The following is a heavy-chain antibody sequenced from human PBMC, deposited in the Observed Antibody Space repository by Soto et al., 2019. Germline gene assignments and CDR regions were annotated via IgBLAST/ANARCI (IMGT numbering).Heavy chain of an antibody. CDR3: AHMATMTMFGVVSDTGGWFDP. CDR1: GFSLSSSRSA. V-gene: IGHV2-5*02. Sequence: QINLKESAPTVVNPTPTLTLTCTFSGFSLSSSRSAVGWIRQPPVRALEWVALIYWDDDKRYNRYNPSLDGRMRVPNDTSVNQVAPTLTNVDPADTATYFCAHMATMTMFGVVSDTGGWFDPWGQGTRVIVSS. D-gene: IGHD3-3*01. CDR2: IYWDDDK. J-gene: IGHJ5*02.